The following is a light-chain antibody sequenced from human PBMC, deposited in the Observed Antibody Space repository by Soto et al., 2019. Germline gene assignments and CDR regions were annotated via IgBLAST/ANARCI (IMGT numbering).Light chain of an antibody. V-gene: IGKV3-15*01. CDR3: QQYNYWPPWT. J-gene: IGKJ1*01. Sequence: EIVMTQSPATLSVSPGARATLSCRASQSVSSNLAWYQQKPGQAPRLLIYGASTMATGIPARFSGSGSGTEFTLPISSLQSEDFAVYYCQQYNYWPPWTFGQGTKVEIK. CDR1: QSVSSN. CDR2: GAS.